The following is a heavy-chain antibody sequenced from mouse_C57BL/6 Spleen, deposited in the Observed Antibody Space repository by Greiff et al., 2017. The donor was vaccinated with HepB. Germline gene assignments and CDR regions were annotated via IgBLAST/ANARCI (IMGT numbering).Heavy chain of an antibody. CDR2: IYPGDGDT. CDR3: ARPWAY. V-gene: IGHV1-82*01. J-gene: IGHJ3*01. CDR1: GYAFSSSW. Sequence: QVQLKESGPELVKPGASVKISCKASGYAFSSSWMNWVKQRPGKGLEWIGRIYPGDGDTNYNGKFKGKATLTADKSSSTAYMQLSSLTSEDSAVYFCARPWAYWGQGTLVTVSA.